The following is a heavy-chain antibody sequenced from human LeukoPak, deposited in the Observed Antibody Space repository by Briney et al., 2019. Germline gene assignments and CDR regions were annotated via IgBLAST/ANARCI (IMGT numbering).Heavy chain of an antibody. D-gene: IGHD3-22*01. Sequence: SETLSLTCTVSGGSISSSSYYWGWIRQPPGKGLEWIGSIYYSGSTYYNPSLKSRVTISVDTSKNQFSLKLSSVTAADTAVYYCARERYYDSSGYSNWFDPWGQGTLVTVSS. CDR2: IYYSGST. CDR3: ARERYYDSSGYSNWFDP. CDR1: GGSISSSSYY. V-gene: IGHV4-39*07. J-gene: IGHJ5*02.